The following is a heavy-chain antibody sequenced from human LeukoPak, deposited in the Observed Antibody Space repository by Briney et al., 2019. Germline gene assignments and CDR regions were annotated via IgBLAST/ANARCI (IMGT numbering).Heavy chain of an antibody. D-gene: IGHD3-16*01. CDR2: INPSGGST. CDR1: GYTFTSYY. V-gene: IGHV1-46*01. Sequence: ASVKVSCKASGYTFTSYYMHWVRQAPGQGLEWMGIINPSGGSTSYAQKFQGRVTMTRDTSTSTAYMELSSLRSEDTAVYYCARGPARDMITFGGVRGNRTPSPENDYWGQGTLVTVSS. J-gene: IGHJ4*02. CDR3: ARGPARDMITFGGVRGNRTPSPENDY.